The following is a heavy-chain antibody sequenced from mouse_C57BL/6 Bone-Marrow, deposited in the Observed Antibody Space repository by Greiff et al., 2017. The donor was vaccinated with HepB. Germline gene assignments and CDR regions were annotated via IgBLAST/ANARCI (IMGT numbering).Heavy chain of an antibody. Sequence: DVHLVESGGGLVQPKGSLKLSCAASGFSFNTYAMNWVRQAPGKGLEWVARIRSKSNNYATYYADSVKDRFTISRDDSESMLYLQMNNLKTEDTAMYYCVRAVPWYFDVWGTGTTVTVSS. CDR1: GFSFNTYA. CDR2: IRSKSNNYAT. V-gene: IGHV10-1*01. CDR3: VRAVPWYFDV. J-gene: IGHJ1*03.